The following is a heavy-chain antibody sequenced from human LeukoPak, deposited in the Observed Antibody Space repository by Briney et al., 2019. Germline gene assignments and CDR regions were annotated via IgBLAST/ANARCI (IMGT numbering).Heavy chain of an antibody. V-gene: IGHV3-30*02. CDR2: IRYDGSNK. J-gene: IGHJ4*02. CDR3: AKGPMNTAMVTFDY. D-gene: IGHD5-18*01. Sequence: GGSLRLSCAASGFTFSSYSMNWVRQAPGKGLEWVAFIRYDGSNKYYADSVKGRFTISRDNSKNTPYLQMNSLRAEDTAVYYCAKGPMNTAMVTFDYWGQGTLVTVSS. CDR1: GFTFSSYS.